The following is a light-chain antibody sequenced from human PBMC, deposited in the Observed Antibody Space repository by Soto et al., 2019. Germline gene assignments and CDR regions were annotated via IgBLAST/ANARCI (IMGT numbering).Light chain of an antibody. V-gene: IGKV1-27*01. CDR2: DTS. J-gene: IGKJ1*01. Sequence: DIQMTQSPSSLSASVGDRVTITCRASQGIRNYLAWYQQKPGKVPKLLIYDTSTLQSGVPSRFSGTGSGTDFSLTISTVQPEDVATYYCQQYNSPPRTFGQGTRVETK. CDR1: QGIRNY. CDR3: QQYNSPPRT.